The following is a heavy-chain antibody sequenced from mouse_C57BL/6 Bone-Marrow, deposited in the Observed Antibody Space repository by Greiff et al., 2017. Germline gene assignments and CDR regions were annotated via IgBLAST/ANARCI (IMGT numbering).Heavy chain of an antibody. V-gene: IGHV1-5*01. Sequence: EVQLQQSGTVLARPGASVKMSCKTSGYTFTSYWMHWVKQRPGQGLEWIGAIYPGNSDTSYNQKFKGKAKLTAVTSASTAYMELSSLTNEHSAVYYCTKGVRVRRSFDYWGQGTTLTVSS. CDR2: IYPGNSDT. CDR3: TKGVRVRRSFDY. CDR1: GYTFTSYW. J-gene: IGHJ2*01. D-gene: IGHD2-14*01.